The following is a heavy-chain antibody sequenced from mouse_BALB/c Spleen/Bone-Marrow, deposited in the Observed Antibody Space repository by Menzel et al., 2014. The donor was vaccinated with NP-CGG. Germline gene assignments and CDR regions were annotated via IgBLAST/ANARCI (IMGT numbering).Heavy chain of an antibody. V-gene: IGHV1-69*02. CDR2: IFPSETYT. CDR1: GYTFTSYW. J-gene: IGHJ2*01. Sequence: VKLMDSGAELVRPGASVKLSCKASGYTFTSYWINWVKQRPGQGLEWIGNIFPSETYTNYNQKFKDKATLTVDKSSSTAYMQLSSPTSEDSAVYCCTRDNWDYWGQGTTLTVSS. D-gene: IGHD4-1*01. CDR3: TRDNWDY.